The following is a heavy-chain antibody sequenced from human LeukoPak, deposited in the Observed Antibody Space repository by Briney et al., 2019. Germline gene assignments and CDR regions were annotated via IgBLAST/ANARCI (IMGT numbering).Heavy chain of an antibody. Sequence: GASVSVSCKASGYTFTGYYMHWVRQAPGQGLEWMGWINPNSGGTNYAQKCQGRVTMTRDTSISTAYMELSRLRSDDTAVYYCARAYMHYYGGNKDEFDYWGQGTLVTVSS. CDR1: GYTFTGYY. CDR2: INPNSGGT. V-gene: IGHV1-2*02. J-gene: IGHJ4*02. CDR3: ARAYMHYYGGNKDEFDY. D-gene: IGHD4-23*01.